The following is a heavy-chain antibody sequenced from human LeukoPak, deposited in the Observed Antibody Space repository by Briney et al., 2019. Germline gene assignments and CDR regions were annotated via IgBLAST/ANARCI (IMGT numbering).Heavy chain of an antibody. D-gene: IGHD3-22*01. V-gene: IGHV4-39*01. Sequence: SETVSLTCAVSGDYISSSSYYWGWIRQSPGTGLKWIGDIYHSGRTYYNPSLKSRVAISIDTSKNQFSLRLRSMTAADTAVFYCARRRYYDSTGYFEWGRGTLVTVSS. CDR1: GDYISSSSYY. J-gene: IGHJ1*01. CDR2: IYHSGRT. CDR3: ARRRYYDSTGYFE.